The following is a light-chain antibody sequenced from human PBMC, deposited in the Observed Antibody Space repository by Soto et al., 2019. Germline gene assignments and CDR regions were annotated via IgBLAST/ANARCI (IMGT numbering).Light chain of an antibody. CDR2: EVT. CDR3: SSYTNIATRV. Sequence: QSVLTQPASVSGSPGQSITISCTGTSSDVGGYDYVSWYQQYPGQAPKVLIYEVTNRPSGVSNRFSGSKSGNTASLTISGLQPDDEADYYCSSYTNIATRVFGGGTKLTVL. CDR1: SSDVGGYDY. J-gene: IGLJ3*02. V-gene: IGLV2-14*01.